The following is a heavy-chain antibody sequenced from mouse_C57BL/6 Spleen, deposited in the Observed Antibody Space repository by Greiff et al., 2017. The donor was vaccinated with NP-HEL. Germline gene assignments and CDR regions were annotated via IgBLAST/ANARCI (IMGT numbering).Heavy chain of an antibody. CDR3: ARYSSQYYFDY. CDR2: INPYNGGT. J-gene: IGHJ2*01. V-gene: IGHV1-19*01. Sequence: EVQLQQSGPVLVKPGASVKMSCKASGYTFTDYYMNWVKQSHGKSLEWIGVINPYNGGTSYNQKFKGKATLTVDKSSSTAYMELNSLTSEDSAVYYCARYSSQYYFDYWGQGTTLTVSS. CDR1: GYTFTDYY. D-gene: IGHD1-1*01.